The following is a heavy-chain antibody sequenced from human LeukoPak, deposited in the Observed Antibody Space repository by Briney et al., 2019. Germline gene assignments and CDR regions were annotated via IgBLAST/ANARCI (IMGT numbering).Heavy chain of an antibody. CDR2: IYYSGST. Sequence: PSETLSLTCTVSGGSISSSSYYWGWIRQPPGKGLEWIGRIYYSGSTYYNPSLKSRFTISVDTSKNQFSLKLSSVTAADTAVYYCARSGYDFWGGYPQDLDYWGQGTLVTVSS. J-gene: IGHJ4*02. CDR3: ARSGYDFWGGYPQDLDY. CDR1: GGSISSSSYY. V-gene: IGHV4-39*01. D-gene: IGHD3-3*01.